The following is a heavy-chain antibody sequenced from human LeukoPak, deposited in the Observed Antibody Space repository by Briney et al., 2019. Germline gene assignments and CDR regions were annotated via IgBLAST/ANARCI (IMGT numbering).Heavy chain of an antibody. CDR2: INPSGGST. Sequence: EASVKVSCKASGYTFTSYYMHWVRQAPGQGLEWMGIINPSGGSTSYAQKFQGRVTMTRDMSTSTVYMELSSLRSEDTAVYYCARDQVRIGAVVVTATTNEADYWGQGTLVTVSS. CDR3: ARDQVRIGAVVVTATTNEADY. J-gene: IGHJ4*02. V-gene: IGHV1-46*01. D-gene: IGHD2-21*02. CDR1: GYTFTSYY.